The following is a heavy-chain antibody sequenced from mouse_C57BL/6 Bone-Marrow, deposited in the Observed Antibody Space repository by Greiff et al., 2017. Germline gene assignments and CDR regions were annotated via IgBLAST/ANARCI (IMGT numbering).Heavy chain of an antibody. V-gene: IGHV14-4*01. J-gene: IGHJ1*03. D-gene: IGHD2-4*01. CDR1: GFNIKDDY. CDR3: TAYYDYFHWYFDV. Sequence: VQLQQSGAELVRPGASVKLSCTASGFNIKDDYMHWVKQSPEQGLEWIGWIDPENGDTEYASKFQGQDTITADTSSNTDYLQLSSLTSEDTAVYDCTAYYDYFHWYFDVWGTGTTVTVSS. CDR2: IDPENGDT.